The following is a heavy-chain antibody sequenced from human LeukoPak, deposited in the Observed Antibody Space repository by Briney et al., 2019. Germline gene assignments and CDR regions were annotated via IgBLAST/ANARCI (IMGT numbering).Heavy chain of an antibody. V-gene: IGHV4-34*01. CDR3: ASLSSSWYYVDYYYYYMDV. CDR2: INHSGST. Sequence: PSETLSLTCAVYGGSFSGYYWSWIRQPPGKGLEWIGEINHSGSTNYNPSLKSRVTISVDTSKNQPSLKLSSVTAADTAVYYCASLSSSWYYVDYYYYYMDVWGKGTTVTVSS. J-gene: IGHJ6*03. CDR1: GGSFSGYY. D-gene: IGHD6-13*01.